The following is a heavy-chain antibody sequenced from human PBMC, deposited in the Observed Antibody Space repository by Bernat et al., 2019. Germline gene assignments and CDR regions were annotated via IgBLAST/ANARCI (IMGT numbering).Heavy chain of an antibody. V-gene: IGHV3-74*01. D-gene: IGHD6-19*01. CDR3: VRSISVAALDDWFDP. CDR2: IDTDGRSR. CDR1: GFTFSSYW. Sequence: EVQLVESGGGLVQPGGSLRLSCAASGFTFSSYWMHWVRQAPGKGLVWVARIDTDGRSRSYGDSVQGRFTISRDNTKNTLSLQMDSLRAEDTAVYYCVRSISVAALDDWFDPWGQGTLVTVSS. J-gene: IGHJ5*02.